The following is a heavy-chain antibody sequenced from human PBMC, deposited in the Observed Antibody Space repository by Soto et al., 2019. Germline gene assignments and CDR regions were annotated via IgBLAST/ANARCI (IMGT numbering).Heavy chain of an antibody. D-gene: IGHD2-2*01. Sequence: PWGSLRLSCAASGFTVISNYIIFFRHSPFKWLEWVSVIYSGGSTYYADSVKGRFTISRDNSKNTLYLQMNSLRAEDTAVYYCARQRGFVVVPAAPDAFDIWGQGTMVTVSS. CDR2: IYSGGST. J-gene: IGHJ3*02. CDR1: GFTVISNY. V-gene: IGHV3-53*01. CDR3: ARQRGFVVVPAAPDAFDI.